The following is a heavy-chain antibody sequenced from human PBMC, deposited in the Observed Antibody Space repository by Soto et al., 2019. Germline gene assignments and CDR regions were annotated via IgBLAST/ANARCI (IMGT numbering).Heavy chain of an antibody. J-gene: IGHJ4*02. V-gene: IGHV3-23*01. CDR3: AKGIGGGNSVYFDY. Sequence: EVQLLESGGGLVQPGGSLRLSCAASGFTFSTYAMNWVRQAPGKGLEWVSVISGSGDSTYYADSVKGRSTISRNNSKKALCLQMNSLREEDTAVYYCAKGIGGGNSVYFDYWGRGTLVTVSS. CDR2: ISGSGDST. D-gene: IGHD2-8*01. CDR1: GFTFSTYA.